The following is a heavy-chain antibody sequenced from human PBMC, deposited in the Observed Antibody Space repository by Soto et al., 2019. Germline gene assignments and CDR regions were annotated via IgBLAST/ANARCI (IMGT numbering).Heavy chain of an antibody. V-gene: IGHV1-46*01. CDR1: GYTFISNY. CDR2: IDPSGVTT. CDR3: ARDLDSMTIAY. J-gene: IGHJ4*02. Sequence: GASVKVSCKASGYTFISNYIHWVRQAPGQGLEWMGIIDPSGVTTTYAQNFQGRVTMIRDTSTSTVYMELRSLRSEDTAMYYCARDLDSMTIAYWGQGTPVTVSS. D-gene: IGHD3-10*01.